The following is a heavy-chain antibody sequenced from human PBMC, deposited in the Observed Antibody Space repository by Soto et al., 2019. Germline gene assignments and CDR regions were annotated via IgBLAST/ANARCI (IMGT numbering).Heavy chain of an antibody. CDR2: IDTGDSYT. Sequence: PGESLKISCKGSAYFFAGSWINWVRQMPGKGLEWMGNIDTGDSYTNYSPSFRGHVTMSVDKSINTAYLQWSNLEASDTAFYYCAWSAPGTAPHYFDYWGQGTLVTVSS. CDR1: AYFFAGSW. D-gene: IGHD6-13*01. J-gene: IGHJ4*01. V-gene: IGHV5-10-1*01. CDR3: AWSAPGTAPHYFDY.